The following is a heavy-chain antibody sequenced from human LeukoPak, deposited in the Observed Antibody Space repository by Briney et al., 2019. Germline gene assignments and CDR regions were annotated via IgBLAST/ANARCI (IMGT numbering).Heavy chain of an antibody. CDR3: ARDFANSVYD. J-gene: IGHJ4*02. CDR1: GFTFDDYG. CDR2: INWNGGRT. V-gene: IGHV3-20*04. D-gene: IGHD5/OR15-5a*01. Sequence: GGSLRLSCAASGFTFDDYGMKWVRQAPGKGLEWVSDINWNGGRTAYADSVKGRFTISRDNAKNSLYLQMNILRVEDTALYYCARDFANSVYDWGQGTLVTVSS.